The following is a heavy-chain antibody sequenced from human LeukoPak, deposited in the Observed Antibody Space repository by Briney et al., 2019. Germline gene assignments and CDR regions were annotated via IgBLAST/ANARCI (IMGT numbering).Heavy chain of an antibody. Sequence: PSETLSLTWAVYGRSISGYYWSWIRKPPGKGLEWIGEINHSGSTNYNPSLKSRVTISVDTSKNQFSLKLSSVTAADTAVYYCARHDYGDYVYYFDYWGQGTLVTVSS. V-gene: IGHV4-34*01. J-gene: IGHJ4*02. CDR2: INHSGST. CDR1: GRSISGYY. D-gene: IGHD4-17*01. CDR3: ARHDYGDYVYYFDY.